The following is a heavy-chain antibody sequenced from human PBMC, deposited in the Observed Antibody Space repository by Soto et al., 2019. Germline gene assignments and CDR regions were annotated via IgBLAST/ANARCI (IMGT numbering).Heavy chain of an antibody. CDR1: GFTLSDYW. CDR3: ARDPRGYPDY. J-gene: IGHJ4*02. CDR2: ISSDGSTT. V-gene: IGHV3-74*03. Sequence: GGSLRLSCAASGFTLSDYWMHWVRQVPGKGLVWVALISSDGSTTKYAASVKGRFTVSRDNAKNTLYLQMISLRADDTAVYYCARDPRGYPDYWGQGTLVTVSS. D-gene: IGHD3-22*01.